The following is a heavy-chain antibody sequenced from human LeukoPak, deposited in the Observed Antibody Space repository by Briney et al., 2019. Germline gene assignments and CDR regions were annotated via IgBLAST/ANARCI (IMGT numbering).Heavy chain of an antibody. CDR1: GFTFIDYD. Sequence: GGSLRLSCAASGFTFIDYDMHWVRQVIGKGLEWVSAIGIRGDTHYSGSVKGRFTISRENAERSLYLQMNSLRAEDTAVYYCARGGIQVSGIDEFDYWGQGTLVTVPS. D-gene: IGHD6-19*01. J-gene: IGHJ4*02. V-gene: IGHV3-13*01. CDR2: IGIRGDT. CDR3: ARGGIQVSGIDEFDY.